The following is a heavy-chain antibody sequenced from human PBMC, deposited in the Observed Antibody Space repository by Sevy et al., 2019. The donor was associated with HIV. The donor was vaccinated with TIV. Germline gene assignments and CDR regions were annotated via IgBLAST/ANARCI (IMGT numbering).Heavy chain of an antibody. CDR1: GFTFSSYD. D-gene: IGHD3-16*01. J-gene: IGHJ3*02. Sequence: GGSLRLSCAASGFTFSSYDMNWVRQAPGKGLEWVSFITTSVGTIYYADSVKGRFTVSRDSAENSLYLQMNSLRVEDTAVYYCARDKMGGSFDIWGQGTMVTVSS. CDR2: ITTSVGTI. V-gene: IGHV3-48*01. CDR3: ARDKMGGSFDI.